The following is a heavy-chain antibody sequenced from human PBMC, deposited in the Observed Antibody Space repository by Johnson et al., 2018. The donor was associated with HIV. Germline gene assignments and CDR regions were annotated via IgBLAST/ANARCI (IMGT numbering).Heavy chain of an antibody. Sequence: VQLVESGGGLVQPGGSLRLSCAASGFTVSSNYMSWVRQAPGKGLEWVSVIYSGGSIYYADSVKGRFSISRDNSKNTLYLQMNSLKTEDTAVYYCTTAGGRDTIFGVANDAFDIWGQGTMVTVSS. CDR1: GFTVSSNY. V-gene: IGHV3-66*01. CDR3: TTAGGRDTIFGVANDAFDI. D-gene: IGHD3-3*01. CDR2: IYSGGSI. J-gene: IGHJ3*02.